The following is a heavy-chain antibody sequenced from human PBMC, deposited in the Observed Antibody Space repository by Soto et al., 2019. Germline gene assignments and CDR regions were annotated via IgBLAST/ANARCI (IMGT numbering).Heavy chain of an antibody. CDR2: INHSGST. Sequence: ASETLSLTCAVYGGSFSGYYWSWIRQPPGKGLEWIGEINHSGSTNYNPSLKSRVTISVDTSKNQFSLKLSSVTAADTAVYYCARESVYSSSSLTFDYWGQGTLVTVSS. D-gene: IGHD6-6*01. J-gene: IGHJ4*02. CDR3: ARESVYSSSSLTFDY. CDR1: GGSFSGYY. V-gene: IGHV4-34*01.